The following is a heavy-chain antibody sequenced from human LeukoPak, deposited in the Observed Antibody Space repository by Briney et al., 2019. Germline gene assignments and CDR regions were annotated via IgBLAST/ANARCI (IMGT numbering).Heavy chain of an antibody. CDR1: GFSFSGYS. V-gene: IGHV3-48*01. Sequence: GGSLRLSCAASGFSFSGYSMNWVRQAPGKGLEWVSYISSSSSTISYADSVRGRFTISRDNAKNSLYLQVNSLRAEDTAVYYCARETAYAFDIWGQGTMVTVSS. CDR3: ARETAYAFDI. J-gene: IGHJ3*02. CDR2: ISSSSSTI.